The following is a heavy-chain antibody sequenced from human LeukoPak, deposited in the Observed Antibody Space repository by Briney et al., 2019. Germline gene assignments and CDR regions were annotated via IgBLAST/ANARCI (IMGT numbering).Heavy chain of an antibody. J-gene: IGHJ6*03. CDR2: ISYDGSNK. Sequence: QAGGSLRLSCAASGFTFSSYGMHWVRQAPGKGLEWVAVISYDGSNKYYADSVKGRFTISRDNSKNTLYLQMNSLRAEDTAVYYCAKDPLWFGELPLYYYYYYMDVWGKGTTVTVSS. CDR1: GFTFSSYG. CDR3: AKDPLWFGELPLYYYYYYMDV. D-gene: IGHD3-10*01. V-gene: IGHV3-30*18.